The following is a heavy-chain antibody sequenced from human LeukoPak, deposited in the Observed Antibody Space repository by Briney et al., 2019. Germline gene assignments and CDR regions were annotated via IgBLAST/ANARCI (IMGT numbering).Heavy chain of an antibody. Sequence: PSETLSLTCSVSGDSASGHYWSWIRQPPGKGLECIGYIYYTGNTNYNPSIKSRVAMSVDTSKNQCSLKLTSVTAADTAVYYCARERGRAGGLDHWGQGALVTVSS. CDR2: IYYTGNT. CDR3: ARERGRAGGLDH. D-gene: IGHD3-16*01. J-gene: IGHJ4*02. CDR1: GDSASGHY. V-gene: IGHV4-59*02.